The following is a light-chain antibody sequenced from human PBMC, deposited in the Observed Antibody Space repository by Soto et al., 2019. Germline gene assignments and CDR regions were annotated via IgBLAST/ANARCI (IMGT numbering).Light chain of an antibody. Sequence: QLVLTQPPSVSGAPGQRVTISCTGSSSNIGAGYVVHWYQQLPGAAPKLLIFSDNNRPSGVPNRFSGSKSGTSASLAITGLRAEDEADYYCQSYDNNSDYVFGTGTKLTVL. CDR3: QSYDNNSDYV. J-gene: IGLJ1*01. CDR2: SDN. V-gene: IGLV1-40*01. CDR1: SSNIGAGYV.